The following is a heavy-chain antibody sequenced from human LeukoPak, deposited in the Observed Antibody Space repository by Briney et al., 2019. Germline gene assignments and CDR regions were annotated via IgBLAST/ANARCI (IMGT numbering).Heavy chain of an antibody. J-gene: IGHJ4*02. Sequence: PGGSLRLSCAASGFTFSSYSMNWVRQAPGKGLEWVSSISSSSSYIYYADSLKGRFTISRDNAKNSLYLQINSLRAEDTAVYYCAREVGSSGWYDYWGQGTLVTVSS. V-gene: IGHV3-21*01. CDR3: AREVGSSGWYDY. CDR2: ISSSSSYI. D-gene: IGHD6-19*01. CDR1: GFTFSSYS.